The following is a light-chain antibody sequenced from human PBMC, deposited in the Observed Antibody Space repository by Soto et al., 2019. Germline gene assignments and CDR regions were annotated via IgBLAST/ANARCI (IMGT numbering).Light chain of an antibody. Sequence: AIRMTRSPSSFSASTGDRVTITCRASQGISSYLAWYQQKPGKAPKLLIYAASTLQSGVPSRFSGSGSGTDFTLTISCLQSEDFATYYCQQYYSYPLTFGQGTKLEIK. CDR3: QQYYSYPLT. J-gene: IGKJ2*01. V-gene: IGKV1-8*01. CDR2: AAS. CDR1: QGISSY.